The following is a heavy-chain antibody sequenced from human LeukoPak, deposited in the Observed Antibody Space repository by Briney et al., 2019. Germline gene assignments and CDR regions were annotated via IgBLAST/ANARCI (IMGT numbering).Heavy chain of an antibody. Sequence: SETLSLTSAVYGGSFSGYYWSWIRQPPGKGLEWIGEINHSGSTNYNPSLKSRVTISVDTSKNQFSLKLSSVTAADTAVYYCARGRNFWSGCLSAGREYYFDYWGQGTLVTVSS. J-gene: IGHJ4*02. D-gene: IGHD3-3*01. CDR3: ARGRNFWSGCLSAGREYYFDY. CDR2: INHSGST. CDR1: GGSFSGYY. V-gene: IGHV4-34*01.